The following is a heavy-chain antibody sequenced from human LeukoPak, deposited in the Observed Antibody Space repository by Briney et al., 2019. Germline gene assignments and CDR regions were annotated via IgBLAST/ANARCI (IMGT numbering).Heavy chain of an antibody. J-gene: IGHJ6*02. CDR1: GGSISSGDNY. Sequence: SETLSLTCTVSGGSISSGDNYWSWIRQPPGKGLEWIGYVYYSGSTYYNPSLRSRVTISADTSKNQFSLKLSSVTTADTAVYYCARLGYCSSTSCYAYYYYGMDVWGQGTTVTVSS. V-gene: IGHV4-30-4*08. CDR3: ARLGYCSSTSCYAYYYYGMDV. CDR2: VYYSGST. D-gene: IGHD2-2*01.